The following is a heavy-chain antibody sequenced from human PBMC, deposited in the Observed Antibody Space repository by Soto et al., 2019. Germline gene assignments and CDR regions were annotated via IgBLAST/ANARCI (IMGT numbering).Heavy chain of an antibody. J-gene: IGHJ5*02. CDR1: GYMFTTYG. V-gene: IGHV1-18*04. CDR2: ISGYKGST. D-gene: IGHD3-10*01. Sequence: HVQLVQSGAEVKEVGASVKVSCKTSGYMFTTYGISWVRQAPGQGLEWMGWISGYKGSTNYAQKFQGRVIMTTDTSKSTVYMDLRSMRSDYTALYYCAIDLAWYSGRDVASQDWLDPWGQGTLVIVSS. CDR3: AIDLAWYSGRDVASQDWLDP.